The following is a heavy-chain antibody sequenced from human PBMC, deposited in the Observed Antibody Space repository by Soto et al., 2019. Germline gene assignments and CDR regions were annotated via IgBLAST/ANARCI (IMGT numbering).Heavy chain of an antibody. J-gene: IGHJ3*02. V-gene: IGHV1-69*01. Sequence: QVQLVQSGAEVKKPGSSVKVSCKASGGTFSSYAISWVRQAPGQGLEWMGGIIPIFGTANYAQKFQGRVTIPADESTSTAYMELSSLRYEDTAVYYCARGPRDVDTAMVLSFDIWGQGTMVTVSS. CDR1: GGTFSSYA. CDR3: ARGPRDVDTAMVLSFDI. CDR2: IIPIFGTA. D-gene: IGHD5-18*01.